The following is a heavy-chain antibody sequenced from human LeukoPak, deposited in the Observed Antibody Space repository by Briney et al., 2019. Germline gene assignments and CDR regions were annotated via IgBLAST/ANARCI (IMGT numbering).Heavy chain of an antibody. Sequence: GESLQISCKGSGSSFTSYWIGWVRQLPGKGLEWMGIIYPGDSDTRNSPSFQGQVTISADKSISTAYLQWSSLKASDTAMYYCARLAAAGLYCYYYYMDVWGKGTTVTVSS. CDR1: GSSFTSYW. D-gene: IGHD6-13*01. V-gene: IGHV5-51*01. CDR2: IYPGDSDT. CDR3: ARLAAAGLYCYYYYMDV. J-gene: IGHJ6*03.